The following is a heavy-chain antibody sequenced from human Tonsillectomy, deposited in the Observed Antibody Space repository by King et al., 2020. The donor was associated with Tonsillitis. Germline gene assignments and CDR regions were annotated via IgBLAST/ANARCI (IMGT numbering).Heavy chain of an antibody. D-gene: IGHD2-2*01. V-gene: IGHV4-59*01. J-gene: IGHJ4*02. CDR1: GGSISSYY. CDR3: ARERDCSSTSGYEEGVIAY. CDR2: IYYSGST. Sequence: QLQESGPGLVKPSETLSLTCTVSGGSISSYYWSWIRQPPGKGLEWIGNIYYSGSTNYNPSLKSRVTISVDTSKKQFSLKLSSVTAADTAVYYCARERDCSSTSGYEEGVIAYWGQGTLVTASS.